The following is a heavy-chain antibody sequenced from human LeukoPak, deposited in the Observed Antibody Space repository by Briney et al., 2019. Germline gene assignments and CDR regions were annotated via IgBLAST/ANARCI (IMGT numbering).Heavy chain of an antibody. J-gene: IGHJ1*01. CDR1: GFTFSSYG. V-gene: IGHV3-33*01. D-gene: IGHD1-14*01. CDR3: ARETPEYD. Sequence: PGGSLRLSCEASGFTFSSYGMHWVRQAPGKGLEWVAVIRYDGSDKYYADSVKGRFSIYRDNSKNTLYLQMNSLRDEDTAVYYCARETPEYDWGQGTLVTVSS. CDR2: IRYDGSDK.